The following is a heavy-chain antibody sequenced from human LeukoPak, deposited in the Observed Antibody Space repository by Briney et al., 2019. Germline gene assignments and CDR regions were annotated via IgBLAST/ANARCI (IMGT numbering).Heavy chain of an antibody. CDR2: IYYSGST. CDR1: GGSISSGDYY. J-gene: IGHJ4*02. CDR3: ARQARTRYSSMWGFDY. Sequence: PSETLSLTCTVSGGSISSGDYYWSWIRQPPGKGLEWIGYIYYSGSTYYNPSLKSRVTISLDTSKNQFSLKLNSVTAADTAVYYCARQARTRYSSMWGFDYWGQGTLVTVSS. D-gene: IGHD6-13*01. V-gene: IGHV4-30-4*01.